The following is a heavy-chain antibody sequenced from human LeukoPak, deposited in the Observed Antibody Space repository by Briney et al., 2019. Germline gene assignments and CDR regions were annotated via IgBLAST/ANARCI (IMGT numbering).Heavy chain of an antibody. J-gene: IGHJ5*02. CDR3: ARGAVAGKMSWFDP. V-gene: IGHV3-48*02. CDR2: ISSSSSTI. Sequence: GGSLRLSCAASGFTFSSYSMNWVRQAPGKGLEWVSYISSSSSTIYYADSVKGRFTISRDNAKNSLYLQMNSLRDEDTAVYYCARGAVAGKMSWFDPWGQGTLVTVSS. CDR1: GFTFSSYS. D-gene: IGHD6-19*01.